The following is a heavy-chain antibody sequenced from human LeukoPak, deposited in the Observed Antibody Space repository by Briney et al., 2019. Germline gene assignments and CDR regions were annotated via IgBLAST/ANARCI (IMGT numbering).Heavy chain of an antibody. Sequence: SETLSLTCTVSGGSISSYYWSWLRQPPAKGLEWIGYIYCSGSTNYNPSLKSRVTISVDTSKNQFSLKLSSVTAADTAVYYCARHHIAAALNWFDPWGQGTLVTVSS. V-gene: IGHV4-59*08. CDR3: ARHHIAAALNWFDP. D-gene: IGHD6-13*01. CDR2: IYCSGST. CDR1: GGSISSYY. J-gene: IGHJ5*02.